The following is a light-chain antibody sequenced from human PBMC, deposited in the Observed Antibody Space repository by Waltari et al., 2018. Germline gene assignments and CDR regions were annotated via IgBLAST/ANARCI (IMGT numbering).Light chain of an antibody. CDR3: SAWDSRLSAHV. J-gene: IGLJ1*01. CDR2: RNN. CDR1: SNNVGNHG. V-gene: IGLV10-54*04. Sequence: QAGLTQPPSVSKGLRQTATLTCTGDSNNVGNHGAALLQQHQGRPPNLLSYRNNTRPSGISERFSASRSGNTASLTITGLQPEDEADYYCSAWDSRLSAHVFGTGTKVTVL.